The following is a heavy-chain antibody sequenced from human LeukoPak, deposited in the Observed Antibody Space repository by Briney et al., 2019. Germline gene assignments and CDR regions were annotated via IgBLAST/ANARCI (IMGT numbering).Heavy chain of an antibody. V-gene: IGHV1-69*04. D-gene: IGHD6-6*01. J-gene: IGHJ3*02. CDR1: GDNFSSYV. Sequence: VASVKVSCKASGDNFSSYVITWVRQAPGQGLEWMGRIIPTFDVANFAQIFKGRVTITADKSTNTAHLELSSLRSEDTAVYYCASQAARRPWAFDIWGQGTMVTVSS. CDR2: IIPTFDVA. CDR3: ASQAARRPWAFDI.